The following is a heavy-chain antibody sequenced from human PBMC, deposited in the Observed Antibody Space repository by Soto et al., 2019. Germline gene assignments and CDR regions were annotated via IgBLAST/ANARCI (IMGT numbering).Heavy chain of an antibody. D-gene: IGHD6-13*01. V-gene: IGHV4-30-4*01. Sequence: SETLSLTCTVSGGSISSGGYYWSWIRQPPGKGLEWIGSIYYSGSTYYNPSPKSRVTISVDTSKNQFSLKLNSVTAADTAVYYCASRHSSPYFDYWGQATLVTVSS. J-gene: IGHJ4*02. CDR1: GGSISSGGYY. CDR3: ASRHSSPYFDY. CDR2: IYYSGST.